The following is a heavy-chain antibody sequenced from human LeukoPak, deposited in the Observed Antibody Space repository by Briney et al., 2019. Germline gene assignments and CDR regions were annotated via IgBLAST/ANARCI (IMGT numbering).Heavy chain of an antibody. CDR3: ARRAAIPYSYYALAV. V-gene: IGHV1-8*01. D-gene: IGHD2-2*02. CDR2: MHPKSGST. J-gene: IGHJ6*02. CDR1: GYTFTSYD. Sequence: ASVKVSCKASGYTFTSYDINWVRQATGQGLEGVGWMHPKSGSTGYAQKVLGRVTMTTNTSISTAYMELSSLRSEDSAVYYCARRAAIPYSYYALAVWGQGPTVIVSS.